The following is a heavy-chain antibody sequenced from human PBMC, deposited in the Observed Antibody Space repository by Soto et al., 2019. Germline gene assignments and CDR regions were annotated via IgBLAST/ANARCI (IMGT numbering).Heavy chain of an antibody. CDR1: GRTFSSYS. CDR3: ARAVVLTFTRFYDMDV. D-gene: IGHD3-9*01. Sequence: QVQLVQSGAEVKTPGSSVKVSCKASGRTFSSYSINWVRQAPGQGLELMGRLIPMFGTTDYAQRFQGRVTFNADESTSTASVEVTNLTSEDTAVYYCARAVVLTFTRFYDMDVWGQGTTVTVSS. V-gene: IGHV1-69*18. CDR2: LIPMFGTT. J-gene: IGHJ6*02.